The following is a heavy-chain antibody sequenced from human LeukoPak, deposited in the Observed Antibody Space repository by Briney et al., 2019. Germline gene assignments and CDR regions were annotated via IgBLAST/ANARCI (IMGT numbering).Heavy chain of an antibody. Sequence: TGGSRRLSCAASGFTFGSYSMHWFRKAPGKGLDWVAVISYDGSNKYYADSVRGRFTISRDNSKNTLYAQMNSLRAEDTAVYYCAKGAMGHCSSTGCDPFDNWGQGTLVTVSS. CDR2: ISYDGSNK. CDR3: AKGAMGHCSSTGCDPFDN. CDR1: GFTFGSYS. J-gene: IGHJ4*02. D-gene: IGHD2-2*01. V-gene: IGHV3-30*18.